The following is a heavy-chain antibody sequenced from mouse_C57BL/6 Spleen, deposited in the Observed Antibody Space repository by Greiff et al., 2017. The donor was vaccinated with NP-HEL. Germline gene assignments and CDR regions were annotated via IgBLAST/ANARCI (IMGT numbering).Heavy chain of an antibody. J-gene: IGHJ4*01. Sequence: EVQLVESGGDLVKPGGSLKLSCAASGFTFSSYGMSWVRHTPDKRLEWVATISSGGSYTYYPDSVKGRFTISRDNAKNTLYLQMSSLKSEDTAMYYCARQGDYYAMDYWGQGTSVTVSS. CDR3: ARQGDYYAMDY. CDR2: ISSGGSYT. CDR1: GFTFSSYG. V-gene: IGHV5-6*01.